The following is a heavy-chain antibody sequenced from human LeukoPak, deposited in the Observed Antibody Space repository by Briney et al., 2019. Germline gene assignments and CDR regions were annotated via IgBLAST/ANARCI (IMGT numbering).Heavy chain of an antibody. CDR1: GFTFSSYD. D-gene: IGHD3-10*01. Sequence: GGSLRLSCAASGFTFSSYDMHWVRQATGKGLEWVSAIGTAGDTYYPGSVKGRFTISRENAKNSLYLQMNSLRAGDTAVYYCARALGGYGSGRFYYYYGMDVWGQGTTVTVSS. CDR3: ARALGGYGSGRFYYYYGMDV. CDR2: IGTAGDT. V-gene: IGHV3-13*01. J-gene: IGHJ6*02.